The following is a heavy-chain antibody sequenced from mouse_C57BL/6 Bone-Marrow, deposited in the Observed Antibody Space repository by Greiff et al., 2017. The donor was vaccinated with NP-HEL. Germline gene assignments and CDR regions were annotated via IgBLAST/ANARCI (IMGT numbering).Heavy chain of an antibody. V-gene: IGHV1-59*01. CDR1: GYTFTSYW. J-gene: IGHJ4*01. CDR2: IDPSDSYT. D-gene: IGHD1-1*01. CDR3: AREPLLYGSSSYAMDY. Sequence: QVQLQQPGAELVRPGTSVKLSCKASGYTFTSYWMHWVKQRPGQGLEWIGVIDPSDSYTNYNQKFKGKATLTVDTSSSTAYMQLSSLTSEDSAVYYCAREPLLYGSSSYAMDYWGQGTSVTVSS.